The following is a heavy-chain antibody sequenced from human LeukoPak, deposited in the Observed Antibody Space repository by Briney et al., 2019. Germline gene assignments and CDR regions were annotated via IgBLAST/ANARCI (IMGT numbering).Heavy chain of an antibody. Sequence: SETLSLTCTVSGVSISSYYWSWIRQSPGKGLEWIGYIFYSGSTNYNPSLKSRVTISVDTSKNQFSLKLSSVTAADTAVYYCARGTEGEYWGQGTLVTVSS. CDR2: IFYSGST. J-gene: IGHJ4*02. CDR3: ARGTEGEY. D-gene: IGHD2-2*01. CDR1: GVSISSYY. V-gene: IGHV4-59*01.